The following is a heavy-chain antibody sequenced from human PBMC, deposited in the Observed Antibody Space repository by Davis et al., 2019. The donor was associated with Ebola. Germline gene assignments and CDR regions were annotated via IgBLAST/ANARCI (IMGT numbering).Heavy chain of an antibody. V-gene: IGHV3-48*02. D-gene: IGHD3-3*02. CDR3: ARASHFWSGYYTEGHGMDV. J-gene: IGHJ6*02. CDR1: GFTFSSYS. Sequence: GESLKISCAASGFTFSSYSMNWVRQAPGKGLEWVSYISSSSTIYYADSVKGRFTISRDNAKNSLYLQMNSLRDEDTAVYYCARASHFWSGYYTEGHGMDVWGQGTTVTVSS. CDR2: ISSSSTI.